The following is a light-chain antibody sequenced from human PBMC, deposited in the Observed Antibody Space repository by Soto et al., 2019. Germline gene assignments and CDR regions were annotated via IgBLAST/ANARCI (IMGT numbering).Light chain of an antibody. CDR3: QQYKQWPVA. CDR2: VAS. Sequence: VMTQSPTTLSVSPGERATLSCRASHSVGSNLAWYQQNPDQAPRLLIYVASTRATGVPARFSGSGSATQFTLTISSLQSEDFGFYYCQQYKQWPVAFGGGTKVEIK. J-gene: IGKJ4*01. V-gene: IGKV3-15*01. CDR1: HSVGSN.